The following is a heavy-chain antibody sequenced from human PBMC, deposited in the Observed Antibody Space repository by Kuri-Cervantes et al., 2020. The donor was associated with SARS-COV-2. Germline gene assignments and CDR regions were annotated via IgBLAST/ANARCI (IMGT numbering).Heavy chain of an antibody. CDR1: TFSSFSIYA. V-gene: IGHV3-30-3*01. Sequence: GGSLRLSGAASTFSSFSIYAIHWVRQPPGKGLEWVASISSDGVNKQYTDSVRGRFTISRDNSRSTLYLQMSDLRLEDTGVYYCAMLYGDPDLDYWGQGTLVTVSS. J-gene: IGHJ4*02. D-gene: IGHD4-17*01. CDR3: AMLYGDPDLDY. CDR2: ISSDGVNK.